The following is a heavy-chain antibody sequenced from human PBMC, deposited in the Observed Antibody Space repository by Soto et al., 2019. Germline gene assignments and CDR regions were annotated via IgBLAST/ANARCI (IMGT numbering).Heavy chain of an antibody. CDR1: GFTFSSYA. CDR2: MINSGGST. Sequence: EVQLLESGGGLVQPGGSLRLSCAASGFTFSSYARTWVRQAPGKGLEWVSTMINSGGSTYYADSVKCRFTISRDNSKNTVYLQMNNMRAVDTALYYCAKAFERGNSGFDYWGQGTLVTVSS. J-gene: IGHJ4*02. V-gene: IGHV3-23*01. CDR3: AKAFERGNSGFDY. D-gene: IGHD3-22*01.